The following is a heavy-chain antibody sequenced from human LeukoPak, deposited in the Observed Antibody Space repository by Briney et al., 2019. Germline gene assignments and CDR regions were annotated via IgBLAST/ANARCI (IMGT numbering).Heavy chain of an antibody. V-gene: IGHV3-23*01. CDR1: GFTFSSYA. CDR2: ISGSGGST. Sequence: GGSLRLSCAASGFTFSSYAMSWVRQAPGKGLEWVSAISGSGGSTYYADSVKGRFTISRDNSKNTLYLQMNSLRAEDTAVYYCARDLNDDFWSGYYYYYYYGMDVWGQGTTVTVSS. J-gene: IGHJ6*02. CDR3: ARDLNDDFWSGYYYYYYYGMDV. D-gene: IGHD3-3*01.